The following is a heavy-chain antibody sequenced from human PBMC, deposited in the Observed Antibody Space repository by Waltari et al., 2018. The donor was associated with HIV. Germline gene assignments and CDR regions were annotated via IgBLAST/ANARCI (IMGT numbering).Heavy chain of an antibody. CDR2: IIPIFGTA. D-gene: IGHD3-10*01. CDR1: GGTFSSYA. V-gene: IGHV1-69*01. CDR3: ARDVTMVRGRDWFDP. J-gene: IGHJ5*02. Sequence: QVQLVQSGAEVKTPGSSVKVSCKASGGTFSSYAISWVRPAPGQGLEWMGGIIPIFGTANYAQKFQGRVTITADESTSTAYMELSSLRSEDTAVYYCARDVTMVRGRDWFDPWGQGTLVTVSS.